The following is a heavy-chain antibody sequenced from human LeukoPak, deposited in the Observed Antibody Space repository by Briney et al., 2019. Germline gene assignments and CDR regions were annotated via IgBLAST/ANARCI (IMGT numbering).Heavy chain of an antibody. J-gene: IGHJ5*02. CDR3: AMSLYSGAYVT. V-gene: IGHV3-74*01. Sequence: GGSLRLSCAASEFTFSAYWVHWVRQAPGKGLVWVSLINPDASTTVYADSVKGRFTISRDNAKDTLYLQMNSLRAEDTAVYYCAMSLYSGAYVTWGQGTLVTVSS. D-gene: IGHD1-26*01. CDR1: EFTFSAYW. CDR2: INPDASTT.